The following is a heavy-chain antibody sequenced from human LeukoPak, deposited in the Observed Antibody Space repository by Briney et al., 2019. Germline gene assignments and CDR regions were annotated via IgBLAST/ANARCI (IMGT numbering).Heavy chain of an antibody. J-gene: IGHJ4*02. Sequence: GGSLRLSCAASGFTFSSYGMNWVRQAPGKGLEWVSSISSSSSYIYYADSVKGRFTISRDNAKNSLYLQMNSLRAEDTAVYYCARDHKSSTYGGNSLFSFWGQGTLVTVSS. CDR3: ARDHKSSTYGGNSLFSF. CDR1: GFTFSSYG. CDR2: ISSSSSYI. V-gene: IGHV3-21*01. D-gene: IGHD4-23*01.